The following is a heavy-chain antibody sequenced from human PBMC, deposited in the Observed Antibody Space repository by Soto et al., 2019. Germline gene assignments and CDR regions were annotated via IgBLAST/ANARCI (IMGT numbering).Heavy chain of an antibody. CDR3: ASYDPAYNAFDI. D-gene: IGHD3-22*01. CDR2: ISAYNGNT. CDR1: GYTFTSYG. V-gene: IGHV1-18*01. Sequence: ASVKVSCKASGYTFTSYGISWVRQAPGQGLEWMGWISAYNGNTNYAQKLQGRVTMTTDTSTSTAYMELRSLRSDDTAVYYCASYDPAYNAFDIWGQGTMVTVSS. J-gene: IGHJ3*02.